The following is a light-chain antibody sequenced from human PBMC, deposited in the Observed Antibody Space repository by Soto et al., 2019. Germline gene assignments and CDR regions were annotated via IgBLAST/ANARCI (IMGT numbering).Light chain of an antibody. J-gene: IGKJ2*01. CDR3: QQYGSSPVT. CDR1: QSVSSSY. V-gene: IGKV3-20*01. CDR2: GAS. Sequence: EIVLTQSPGTLSLSPGERATLSCRASQSVSSSYLAWYQQKPGQAPRLLIHGASNRATGIPDRFSGRGSGKDFTLTTSRLEPEDSAVYYCQQYGSSPVTFGQGTKLEIK.